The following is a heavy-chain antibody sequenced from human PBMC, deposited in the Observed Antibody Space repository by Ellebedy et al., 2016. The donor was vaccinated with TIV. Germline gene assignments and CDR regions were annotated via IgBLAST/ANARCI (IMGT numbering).Heavy chain of an antibody. CDR3: TREPKTGLFDY. J-gene: IGHJ4*02. CDR2: VNPSLGEGTA. V-gene: IGHV1-46*01. Sequence: AASVKVSCKSSGYTFTSHLLHWVRQAPGQGLEWMGIVNPSLGEGTAGYAQKFQGRINMTWDTSTSTVYMELRNLTSEDTAVYYCTREPKTGLFDYWGQGTLLTVSS. CDR1: GYTFTSHL.